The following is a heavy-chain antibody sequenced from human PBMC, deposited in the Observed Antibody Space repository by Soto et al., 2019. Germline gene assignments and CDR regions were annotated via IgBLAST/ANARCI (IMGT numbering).Heavy chain of an antibody. V-gene: IGHV3-11*01. Sequence: QVQLAESGGGLVEPGGYLRISCAASGFTFSDYDMSWIRQSPGKGLEWVSFVSSSGTTMYFAGSVKGRFTISRDNAKNSLYLQMNSLRAEDTAVYYCARMGPRAARPSYWGQGTLVTVSS. CDR1: GFTFSDYD. D-gene: IGHD6-6*01. CDR2: VSSSGTTM. J-gene: IGHJ4*02. CDR3: ARMGPRAARPSY.